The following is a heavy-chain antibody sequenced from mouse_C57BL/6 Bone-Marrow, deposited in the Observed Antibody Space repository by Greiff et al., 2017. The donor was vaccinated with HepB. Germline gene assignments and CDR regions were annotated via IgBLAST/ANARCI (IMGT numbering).Heavy chain of an antibody. J-gene: IGHJ3*01. CDR2: IYPSDSET. CDR3: ARKNYYGSSVWFAY. V-gene: IGHV1-61*01. Sequence: VQLQQSGAELVRPGSSVKLSCKASGYTFTSYWMDWVKQRPGQGLEWIGNIYPSDSETHYNQKFKDKATLTVDKSSSTAYMQLSSLTSEDPAVYYCARKNYYGSSVWFAYWGQGTLVTVSA. D-gene: IGHD1-1*01. CDR1: GYTFTSYW.